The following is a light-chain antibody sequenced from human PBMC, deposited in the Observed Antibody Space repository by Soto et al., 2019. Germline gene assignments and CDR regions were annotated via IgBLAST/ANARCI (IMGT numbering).Light chain of an antibody. Sequence: QSVLTQPPSASGTPGQRVTISCSGSISNIGSNTVNWYQQLPGTAPKLLIYSNYQRPSGVPDRFSGSKSGTSASLAISGLQSEDEADYYCTSYTASDTFVFGTGTKVTVL. CDR1: ISNIGSNT. CDR2: SNY. J-gene: IGLJ1*01. V-gene: IGLV1-44*01. CDR3: TSYTASDTFV.